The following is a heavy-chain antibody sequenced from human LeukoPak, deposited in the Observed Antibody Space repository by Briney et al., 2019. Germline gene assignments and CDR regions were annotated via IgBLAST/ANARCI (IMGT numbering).Heavy chain of an antibody. V-gene: IGHV3-7*01. Sequence: GGSLRLSCAASGFTFSSYWMSWVRQAPGKGLEWVANIKQDGSEKYYVDSVKGRFTISGDNAKNSLYLQMNSLRAEDTAVYYCGGGTTGTTVDWFDPWGQGTLVTVSS. CDR3: GGGTTGTTVDWFDP. CDR2: IKQDGSEK. D-gene: IGHD1-1*01. CDR1: GFTFSSYW. J-gene: IGHJ5*02.